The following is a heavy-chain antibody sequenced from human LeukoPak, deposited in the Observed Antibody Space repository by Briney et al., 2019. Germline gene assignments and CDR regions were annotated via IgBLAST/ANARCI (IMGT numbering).Heavy chain of an antibody. CDR3: AKWHERLLAFDS. CDR2: IHHTGKN. V-gene: IGHV4-59*01. Sequence: SETLSLTCTVSGDSITSYYWNWVRQSPEKGLEWIGYIHHTGKNYYNPSLKSRITMSVDTSKSQFFLKLSSVTAADTAVYYCAKWHERLLAFDSWDQGTLVTVSS. J-gene: IGHJ4*02. D-gene: IGHD1-1*01. CDR1: GDSITSYY.